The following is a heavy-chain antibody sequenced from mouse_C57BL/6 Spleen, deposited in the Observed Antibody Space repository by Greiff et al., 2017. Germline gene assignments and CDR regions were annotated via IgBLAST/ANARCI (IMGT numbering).Heavy chain of an antibody. V-gene: IGHV1-54*01. CDR1: GYAFTNYL. CDR3: ARDWDGKGYFDY. Sequence: QVQLKQSGAELVRPGTSVKVSCKASGYAFTNYLIEWVKQRPGQGLEWIGVINPGSGGTNYNEKFKGKATMTADKSASTAYMQLSSLTSEDSAVYFCARDWDGKGYFDYWGQGTTLTVSS. CDR2: INPGSGGT. J-gene: IGHJ2*01. D-gene: IGHD4-1*01.